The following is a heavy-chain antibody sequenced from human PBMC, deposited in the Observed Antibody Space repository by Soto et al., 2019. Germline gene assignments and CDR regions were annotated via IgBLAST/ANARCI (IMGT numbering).Heavy chain of an antibody. CDR3: ARVQYSSSYYFDY. CDR2: IYSGGST. D-gene: IGHD6-6*01. J-gene: IGHJ4*02. CDR1: GFTVSSNY. V-gene: IGHV3-53*01. Sequence: GGSLRLSCAASGFTVSSNYMSWVRQAPGKGLEWVSVIYSGGSTYYADSVKGRFTISRDNSKNTRYLQMNSLRAEDTAVYYCARVQYSSSYYFDYWGQGTLVTV.